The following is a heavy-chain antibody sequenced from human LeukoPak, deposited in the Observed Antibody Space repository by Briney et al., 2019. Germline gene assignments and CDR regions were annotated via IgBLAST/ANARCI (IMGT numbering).Heavy chain of an antibody. V-gene: IGHV3-21*04. CDR3: ARDSRDGRYYDSSGHFTGVPGQKRNWFDP. D-gene: IGHD3-22*01. CDR2: ISSSSSYI. Sequence: GGSLRLSCAASGFTFSSYSMNWVRQAPGKGLEWVSSISSSSSYIYYADSVKGRFTISRDNAKNSLYLQMNSLRAEDTALYYCARDSRDGRYYDSSGHFTGVPGQKRNWFDPWGQGTLVTVSS. J-gene: IGHJ5*02. CDR1: GFTFSSYS.